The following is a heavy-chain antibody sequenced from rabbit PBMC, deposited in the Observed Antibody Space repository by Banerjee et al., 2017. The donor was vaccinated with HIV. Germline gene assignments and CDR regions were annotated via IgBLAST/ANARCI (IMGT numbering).Heavy chain of an antibody. V-gene: IGHV1S7*01. Sequence: QLKETGGGLVQPGGSLKLSCKASGFDFSSYGVSWVRQAPGKGLEWIGYIDPVFGSTYYASGVNGRFTISSHNAQNTLYLQLNSLTAADTATYFCVRDRIATMTMVITVGYYGMDLWGQGTLVTVS. CDR1: GFDFSSYG. CDR2: IDPVFGST. J-gene: IGHJ6*01. CDR3: VRDRIATMTMVITVGYYGMDL. D-gene: IGHD2-1*01.